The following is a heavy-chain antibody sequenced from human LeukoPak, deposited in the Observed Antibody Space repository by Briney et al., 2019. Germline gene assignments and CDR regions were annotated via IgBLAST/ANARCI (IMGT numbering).Heavy chain of an antibody. V-gene: IGHV3-7*01. CDR2: IKQDGSEK. J-gene: IGHJ6*03. D-gene: IGHD2-8*01. CDR1: GFTFSGYA. CDR3: ARDIRYCTNGVCYSRGPYYYMDV. Sequence: TGGSLRLFCAGSGFTFSGYAMHWVRQAPGKGLEWVANIKQDGSEKYYVDSVKGRFTISRDNAKNSLYLQMNSLRAEDTAVYYCARDIRYCTNGVCYSRGPYYYMDVWGKGTTVTVSS.